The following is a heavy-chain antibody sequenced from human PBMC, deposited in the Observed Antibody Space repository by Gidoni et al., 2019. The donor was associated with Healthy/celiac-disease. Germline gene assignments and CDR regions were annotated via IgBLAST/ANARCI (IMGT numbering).Heavy chain of an antibody. CDR3: ARDSRYYDFWSGYYKGLNDYYYYGMDV. CDR2: IWYDGSNK. CDR1: GFTFSSYG. D-gene: IGHD3-3*01. J-gene: IGHJ6*02. Sequence: QVQLVASGGGVVQPGRSLRLSCAASGFTFSSYGMPWVRQAPGKGLEWVAVIWYDGSNKYYADSVKGRFTISRDNSKNTLYLQMNSLRAEDTAVYYCARDSRYYDFWSGYYKGLNDYYYYGMDVWGQGTTVTVSS. V-gene: IGHV3-33*01.